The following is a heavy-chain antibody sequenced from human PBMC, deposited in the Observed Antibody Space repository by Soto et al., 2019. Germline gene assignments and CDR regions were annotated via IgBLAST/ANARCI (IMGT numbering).Heavy chain of an antibody. V-gene: IGHV1-69*01. J-gene: IGHJ6*02. CDR2: IIPIFGTA. Sequence: QVQLVQSGAEVKKPGSSVKVSCKASGGTFSSYAISWVRQAPGQGLEWMGEIIPIFGTANYAQKFQGRVTITADESTSTAYMELSSLRSEDTAVYYCVSAYYYYYGLDVWGQGTTVTVSS. CDR1: GGTFSSYA. CDR3: VSAYYYYYGLDV.